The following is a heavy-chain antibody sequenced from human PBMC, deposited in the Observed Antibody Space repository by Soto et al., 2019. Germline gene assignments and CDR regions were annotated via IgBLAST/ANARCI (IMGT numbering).Heavy chain of an antibody. CDR2: MNPNSGNT. V-gene: IGHV1-8*01. Sequence: QVQLVQSGAEVKKPGASVKVSCKASGYTFTSYDINWVRQATGQGLEYRGWMNPNSGNTGYAQKFQGRVTMTRNTSISTAYMELSGLRVDDTAVYYGARERGRYGMDVWGQGTTVTVSS. CDR1: GYTFTSYD. CDR3: ARERGRYGMDV. D-gene: IGHD3-10*01. J-gene: IGHJ6*02.